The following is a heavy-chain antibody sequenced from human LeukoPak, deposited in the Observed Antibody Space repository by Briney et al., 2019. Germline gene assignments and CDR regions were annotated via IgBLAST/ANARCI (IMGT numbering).Heavy chain of an antibody. CDR2: IWYGGSSK. J-gene: IGHJ6*03. Sequence: SGRSLRLPCAASGFTFSSYGMHWVRQAPGKGLEWVAVIWYGGSSKYYADSVKGRFTISRDNSKNTLYLQKNSLRAEDTAVYYCAKSSGSYLSYMDVWGKGTTVTVSS. CDR3: AKSSGSYLSYMDV. CDR1: GFTFSSYG. V-gene: IGHV3-33*08. D-gene: IGHD1-26*01.